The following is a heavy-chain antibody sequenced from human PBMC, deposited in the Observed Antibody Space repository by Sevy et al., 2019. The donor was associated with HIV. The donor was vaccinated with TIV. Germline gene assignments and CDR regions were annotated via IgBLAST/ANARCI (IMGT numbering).Heavy chain of an antibody. CDR3: AKARGGDSSGYYYA. D-gene: IGHD3-22*01. J-gene: IGHJ5*02. CDR1: GFTFSSYA. CDR2: ISGSGGST. Sequence: GGYLRLSCAASGFTFSSYAMSWVRQAPGKGLEWVSAISGSGGSTYYADSVKGRFTISRDNSKNTLYLQMNSLRAEDTAVYYCAKARGGDSSGYYYAWGQGTLVTVSS. V-gene: IGHV3-23*01.